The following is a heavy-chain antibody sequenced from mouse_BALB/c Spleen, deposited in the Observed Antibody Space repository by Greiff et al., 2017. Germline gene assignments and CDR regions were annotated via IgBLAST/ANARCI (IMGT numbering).Heavy chain of an antibody. CDR3: ARCITSAPDWYFDV. CDR2: IYPGNVNT. CDR1: GYTFTSYY. D-gene: IGHD1-2*01. J-gene: IGHJ1*01. V-gene: IGHV1S56*01. Sequence: QVQLQQSGPELVKPGASVRISCKASGYTFTSYYIHWVKQRPGQGLEWIGWIYPGNVNTKYNEKFKGKATLTADKSSSTAYMQLSSLTSEDSAVYFCARCITSAPDWYFDVWGAGTTVTVSS.